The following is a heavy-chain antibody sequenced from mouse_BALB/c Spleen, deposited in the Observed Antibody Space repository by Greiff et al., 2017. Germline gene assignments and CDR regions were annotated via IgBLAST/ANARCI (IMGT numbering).Heavy chain of an antibody. V-gene: IGHV5-9-3*01. CDR3: ARFYDGYTDFDV. D-gene: IGHD2-3*01. CDR2: ISSGGSYT. Sequence: EVQVVESGGGLVKPGGSLKLSCAASGFTFSSYAMSWVRQTPEKRLEWVATISSGGSYTYYPDSVKGRFTISRDNAKNTLYLQMSSLRSEDTAMYYCARFYDGYTDFDVWGAGTTVTVSS. CDR1: GFTFSSYA. J-gene: IGHJ1*01.